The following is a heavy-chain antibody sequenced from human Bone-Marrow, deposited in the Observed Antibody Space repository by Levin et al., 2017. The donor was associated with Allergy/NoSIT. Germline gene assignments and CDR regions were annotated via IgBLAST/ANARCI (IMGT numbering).Heavy chain of an antibody. CDR1: GDSVSSNSAA. CDR2: TYYRSKWYN. J-gene: IGHJ6*02. CDR3: ARDWEGYCSSTSCYRDYYYGMDV. Sequence: SQTLSLTCAISGDSVSSNSAAWNWIRQSPSRGLEWLGRTYYRSKWYNDYAVSVKSRITINPDTSKNQFSLQLNSVTPEDTAVYYCARDWEGYCSSTSCYRDYYYGMDVWGQGTTVTVSS. D-gene: IGHD2-2*02. V-gene: IGHV6-1*01.